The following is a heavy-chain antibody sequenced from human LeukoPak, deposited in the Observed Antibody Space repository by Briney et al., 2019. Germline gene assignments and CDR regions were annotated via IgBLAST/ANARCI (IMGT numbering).Heavy chain of an antibody. J-gene: IGHJ3*02. CDR1: GFTVSSNY. V-gene: IGHV3-53*05. Sequence: HPGGSLRLSCAASGFTVSSNYMSWVRQAPGKGLEWVSVIYSGGSTYYADSVKGRFTISRDNSKNTLYLQMNSLRAEDTAVYYCAKNLHTYYYDSSGYPDAFDIWGQGTMVTVSS. CDR2: IYSGGST. CDR3: AKNLHTYYYDSSGYPDAFDI. D-gene: IGHD3-22*01.